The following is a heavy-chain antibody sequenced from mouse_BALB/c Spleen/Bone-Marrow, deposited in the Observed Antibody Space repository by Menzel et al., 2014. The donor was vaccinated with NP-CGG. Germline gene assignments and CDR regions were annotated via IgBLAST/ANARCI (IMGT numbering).Heavy chain of an antibody. Sequence: EVKLMESGGGLVQPGESRKLSCAASGFTFSSFGMHWVRQAPEKGLEWVAYIISGSNTIYYADTVKGRFTISRDNPKNTLFLQMTSLRSEDTAMYYCARSRYDVGWFAYWGQGTLVTVSA. CDR1: GFTFSSFG. CDR2: IISGSNTI. D-gene: IGHD2-14*01. CDR3: ARSRYDVGWFAY. J-gene: IGHJ3*01. V-gene: IGHV5-17*02.